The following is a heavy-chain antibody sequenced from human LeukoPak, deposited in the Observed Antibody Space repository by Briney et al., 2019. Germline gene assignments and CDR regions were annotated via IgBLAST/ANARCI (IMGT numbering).Heavy chain of an antibody. CDR3: ARLRAHAYNYGFDY. V-gene: IGHV4-34*01. CDR2: ITHSGST. Sequence: SETLSLTCAVYGGSFSGYYWSRIRQPPGKGLKWIGEITHSGSTTYNPSLKSRFTISVDTSKNQFSLKLSSVTAADTAVYFCARLRAHAYNYGFDYWGQGALVTVSS. J-gene: IGHJ4*02. D-gene: IGHD5-24*01. CDR1: GGSFSGYY.